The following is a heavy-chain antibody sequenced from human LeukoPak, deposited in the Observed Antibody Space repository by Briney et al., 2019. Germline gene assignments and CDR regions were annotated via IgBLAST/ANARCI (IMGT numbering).Heavy chain of an antibody. CDR3: AKDWGSFLYYYYGMDV. J-gene: IGHJ6*02. CDR2: ISFDGSRR. Sequence: GGSLRLSCAASGFTFSDSGMHWFRQAPGKGREWGAIISFDGSRRFYADSVRGRFIISRDNSKDTLNLQMNSLRAEDTAVYYCAKDWGSFLYYYYGMDVWGQGTTVTVSS. D-gene: IGHD3-16*01. V-gene: IGHV3-30*18. CDR1: GFTFSDSG.